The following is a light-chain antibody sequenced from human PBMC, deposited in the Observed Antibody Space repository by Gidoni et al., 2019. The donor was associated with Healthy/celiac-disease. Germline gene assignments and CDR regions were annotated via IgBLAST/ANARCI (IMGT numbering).Light chain of an antibody. CDR1: SSDVGGYNY. Sequence: QSALTQPASVAGSPGQSTTISCTGPSSDVGGYNYVSWYQQHPGKAPKLMIYDVSNRPSGVSIRFSGSKSGYTAALTISGLPAEDEAYYYCSSYTSSSTPHVVFGGGTKLSVL. CDR3: SSYTSSSTPHVV. J-gene: IGLJ2*01. CDR2: DVS. V-gene: IGLV2-14*01.